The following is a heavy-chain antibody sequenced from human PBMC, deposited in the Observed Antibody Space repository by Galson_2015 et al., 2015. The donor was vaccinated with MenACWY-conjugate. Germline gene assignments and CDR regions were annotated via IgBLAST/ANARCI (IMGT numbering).Heavy chain of an antibody. Sequence: SLRLSCAASGFTFSSYSMNWVRQAPGKGLEWVSCISSSSSYTYYADSVKGRFTISRDNAKNSLYLQMNSLRAEDTAVYYCARDLGSADAFDIWGQGTMVTVSS. V-gene: IGHV3-21*01. CDR2: ISSSSSYT. CDR1: GFTFSSYS. J-gene: IGHJ3*02. CDR3: ARDLGSADAFDI. D-gene: IGHD6-19*01.